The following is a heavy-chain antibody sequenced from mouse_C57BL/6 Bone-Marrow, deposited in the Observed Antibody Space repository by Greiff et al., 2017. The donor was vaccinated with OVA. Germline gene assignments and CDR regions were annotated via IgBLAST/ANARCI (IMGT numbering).Heavy chain of an antibody. V-gene: IGHV5-4*01. CDR1: GFTFSSYA. CDR2: ISDGGSYT. J-gene: IGHJ3*01. Sequence: VKLEESGGGLVKPGGSLKLSCAASGFTFSSYAMSWVRQTPEKRLEWVATISDGGSYTYYPDNVKGRFTISRDNAKNNLYLQMSHLKSEDTAMYYCARDGGFAYWGQGTLVTVSA. CDR3: ARDGGFAY.